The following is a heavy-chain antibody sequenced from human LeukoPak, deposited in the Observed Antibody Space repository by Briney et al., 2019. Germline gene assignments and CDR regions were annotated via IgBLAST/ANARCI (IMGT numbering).Heavy chain of an antibody. D-gene: IGHD5-12*01. V-gene: IGHV3-23*01. CDR3: AKGTEYSGYNTGAFDI. J-gene: IGHJ3*02. CDR1: GFTFSSYA. CDR2: ISGSGGST. Sequence: GGSLRLSCAASGFTFSSYAMSWVRQAPGKGLEWVSAISGSGGSTYYADSVKGWFTISRDNSKNTLYLQMNSLRAEDTAVYYCAKGTEYSGYNTGAFDIWGQGTMVTVSS.